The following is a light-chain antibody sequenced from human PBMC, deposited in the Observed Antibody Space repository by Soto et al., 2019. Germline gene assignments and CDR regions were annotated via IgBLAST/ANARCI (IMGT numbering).Light chain of an antibody. Sequence: QSVLTQPASVSGSPGQSITISCTGTSSDVGGYNYVSWYQHHAGKAPRLMIYASSNRPSGVSHRFSGSRSGNTAPLTISGLQAEDEADYYCSSYTSGTTLYVFGTGTKVTVL. J-gene: IGLJ1*01. CDR2: ASS. CDR1: SSDVGGYNY. V-gene: IGLV2-14*01. CDR3: SSYTSGTTLYV.